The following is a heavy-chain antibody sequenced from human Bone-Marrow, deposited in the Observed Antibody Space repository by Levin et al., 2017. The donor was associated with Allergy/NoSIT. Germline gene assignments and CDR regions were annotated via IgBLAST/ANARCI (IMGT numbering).Heavy chain of an antibody. CDR2: MYYSYSHSN. Sequence: MASETLSLTCNVSGDSVSTNRYFWSWIRQPPGKGLEWIAYMYYSYSHSNKYNPSLKSRVTISADASKNDFSLKLSSVTAADTAVYYCARVVGIAVAGSGYWFDTWGQGILVTVSS. CDR3: ARVVGIAVAGSGYWFDT. V-gene: IGHV4-61*03. CDR1: GDSVSTNRYF. J-gene: IGHJ5*02. D-gene: IGHD6-19*01.